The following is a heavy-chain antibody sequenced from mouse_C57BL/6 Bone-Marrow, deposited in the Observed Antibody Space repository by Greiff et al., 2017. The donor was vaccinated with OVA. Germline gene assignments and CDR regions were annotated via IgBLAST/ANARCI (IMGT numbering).Heavy chain of an antibody. J-gene: IGHJ4*01. CDR1: GFTFSDYG. D-gene: IGHD6-5*01. CDR3: ARRAYEDYAMDY. Sequence: EVMLVESGGGLVQPGGSLKLSCAASGFTFSDYGMAWVRQAPRKGPEWVAFISNLAYSIYYADTVTGRFPISRENAKNTLYLEMSSLRSEDTAMYYCARRAYEDYAMDYWGQGTSVTVSS. CDR2: ISNLAYSI. V-gene: IGHV5-15*01.